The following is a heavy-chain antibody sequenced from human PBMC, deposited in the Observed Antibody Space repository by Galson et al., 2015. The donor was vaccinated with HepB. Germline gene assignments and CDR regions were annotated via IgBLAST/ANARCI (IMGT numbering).Heavy chain of an antibody. Sequence: SLRLSCAASGFTFSSYSMNWVRQAPGKGLEWVSSIRTSSSYIYYADSVKGRFTISRDNAKNSLYLQMNSLRAEDTAVYYCARGKGDLDDSYYFDYWGQGTLVTVSS. D-gene: IGHD3-3*01. CDR2: IRTSSSYI. CDR1: GFTFSSYS. V-gene: IGHV3-21*01. CDR3: ARGKGDLDDSYYFDY. J-gene: IGHJ4*02.